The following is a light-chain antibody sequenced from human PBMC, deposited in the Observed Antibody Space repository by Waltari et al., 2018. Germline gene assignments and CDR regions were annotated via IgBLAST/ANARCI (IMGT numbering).Light chain of an antibody. J-gene: IGKJ1*01. V-gene: IGKV3-20*01. Sequence: SCSGSRSVVRSCDGYEQNPVQAHRVLINGGSSSATGVPDGFSGSGSGTGFSLTISSLGPGDVAVYLCQQYVRLPVTFGPGTKVESK. CDR1: RSVVRS. CDR3: QQYVRLPVT. CDR2: GGS.